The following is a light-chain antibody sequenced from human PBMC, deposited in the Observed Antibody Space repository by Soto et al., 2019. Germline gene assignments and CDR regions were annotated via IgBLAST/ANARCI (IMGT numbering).Light chain of an antibody. CDR2: DAS. Sequence: DTVMTQSPDSLAVSLGERATINCKSSQSVLFTSSNKNFLTWYQQKLGQPPRLLIYDASNRATGIPVRFSGSGSGTDFTLTISSLQPDDFATYYCQHYKMYSPWTFGQGTKGDIK. CDR1: QSVLFTSSNKNF. CDR3: QHYKMYSPWT. J-gene: IGKJ1*01. V-gene: IGKV4-1*01.